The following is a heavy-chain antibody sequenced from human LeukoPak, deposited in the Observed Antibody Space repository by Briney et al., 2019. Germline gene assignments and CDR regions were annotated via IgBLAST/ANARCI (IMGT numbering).Heavy chain of an antibody. Sequence: GASVKVSCKASGYTFTNYDINWVRQATGQGLEWMGWMNSGSGDTAYAQKFQGRATFTRDTSISTAYMELSSLRSDDTAVYYCARGDGDPHIVVVPADQTPFQHWGQGTLVTVSS. J-gene: IGHJ1*01. V-gene: IGHV1-8*03. D-gene: IGHD2-2*01. CDR3: ARGDGDPHIVVVPADQTPFQH. CDR1: GYTFTNYD. CDR2: MNSGSGDT.